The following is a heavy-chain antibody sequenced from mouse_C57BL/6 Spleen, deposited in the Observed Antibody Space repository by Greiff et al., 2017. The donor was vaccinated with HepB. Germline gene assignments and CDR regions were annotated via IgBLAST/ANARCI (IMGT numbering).Heavy chain of an antibody. J-gene: IGHJ2*01. D-gene: IGHD2-9*01. CDR1: GYTFTSYW. CDR2: IDPSDSYT. CDR3: ALLWLRRGVFDY. Sequence: VQLQQPGAELVRPGTSVKLSCKASGYTFTSYWMHWVKQRPGQGLEWIGVIDPSDSYTNYNQKFKGKATLTVDTSSSTAYMQLSSLTSEDSAVYYCALLWLRRGVFDYWGQGTTLTVSS. V-gene: IGHV1-59*01.